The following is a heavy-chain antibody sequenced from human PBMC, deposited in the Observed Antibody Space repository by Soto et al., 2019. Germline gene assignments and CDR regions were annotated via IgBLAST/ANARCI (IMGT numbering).Heavy chain of an antibody. CDR1: GYTFTSYD. Sequence: ASVKVSCKASGYTFTSYDINWVRQATGQGLEWMGWMNPNSGSTSYAQKFQGRVTMTRDTSTSTVYMELSSLRSEDTAVYYCARAGIAAAGTYFDYWGQGTLVTVSS. CDR3: ARAGIAAAGTYFDY. V-gene: IGHV1-8*01. D-gene: IGHD6-13*01. CDR2: MNPNSGST. J-gene: IGHJ4*02.